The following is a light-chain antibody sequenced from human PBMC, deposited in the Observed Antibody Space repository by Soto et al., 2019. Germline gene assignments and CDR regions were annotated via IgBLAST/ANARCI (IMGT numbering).Light chain of an antibody. V-gene: IGLV1-40*01. CDR3: QSYDSSLNRV. J-gene: IGLJ3*02. CDR1: SSNIGAGYD. CDR2: GNS. Sequence: QSVLTQPPSVSGAPGQRVTISCTGSSSNIGAGYDVHWYQQLPGTAPKLLIYGNSNRPSGVPDRFSGSKSGTSASLAITGLHAEDEADYYCQSYDSSLNRVFGGGTQLTVL.